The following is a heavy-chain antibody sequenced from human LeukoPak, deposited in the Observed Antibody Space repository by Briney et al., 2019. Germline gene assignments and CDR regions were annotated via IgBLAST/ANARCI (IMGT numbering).Heavy chain of an antibody. CDR3: ARDSGNFHYDMDV. V-gene: IGHV1-46*02. CDR2: KLSHDGTT. CDR1: GYSFNSHH. Sequence: GASVNVSCKTSGYSFNSHHVHWVRQAPGQGLEWMGVKLSHDGTTSYTQNFQGRLTMTRDTSTSTVYMELSSLRSEDTAVYYCARDSGNFHYDMDVWGQGTTVIVSS. D-gene: IGHD3-10*01. J-gene: IGHJ6*02.